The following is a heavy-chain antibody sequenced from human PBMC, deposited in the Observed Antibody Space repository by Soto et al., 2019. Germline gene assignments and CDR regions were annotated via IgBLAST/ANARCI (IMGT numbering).Heavy chain of an antibody. D-gene: IGHD2-15*01. CDR2: ISSSSSAI. V-gene: IGHV3-48*02. CDR3: ARDPLLPGGCSGGSCYLR. CDR1: GFTFRSYS. Sequence: GGSLRLSCAGSGFTFRSYSMNWVRQAPGKGLEWVSYISSSSSAIYYADSVKGRFTISRDNAKNSLYLQMNSLRDEDTAVYYCARDPLLPGGCSGGSCYLRWGQGTLVTVSS. J-gene: IGHJ4*02.